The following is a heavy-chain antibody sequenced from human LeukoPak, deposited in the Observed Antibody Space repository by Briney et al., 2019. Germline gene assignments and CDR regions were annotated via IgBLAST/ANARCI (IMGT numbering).Heavy chain of an antibody. D-gene: IGHD3-22*01. Sequence: SETLSLTCTVSGGSISSYYWSWIRQPPGKGLEWIGYIYHSGSTYYNPSLKSRVTISVDTSKNQFSLKLSSVTAADTAVYYCAVSGYYYPFDYWGQGTLVTVSS. CDR3: AVSGYYYPFDY. CDR1: GGSISSYY. V-gene: IGHV4-59*04. CDR2: IYHSGST. J-gene: IGHJ4*02.